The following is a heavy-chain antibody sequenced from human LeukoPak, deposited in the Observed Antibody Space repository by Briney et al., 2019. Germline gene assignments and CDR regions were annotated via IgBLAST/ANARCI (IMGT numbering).Heavy chain of an antibody. CDR3: ARGGPYYDILTGLDY. Sequence: PSETLSLTCTVHGEFFGGSYWNWIRQSPGKGLEWIGSIYHSGSTYYNPSLKSRVTISVDTSKNQFSLKLSSVTAADTAVYYCARGGPYYDILTGLDYWGQGTLVTVSS. D-gene: IGHD3-9*01. J-gene: IGHJ4*02. V-gene: IGHV4-38-2*02. CDR2: IYHSGST. CDR1: GEFFGGSY.